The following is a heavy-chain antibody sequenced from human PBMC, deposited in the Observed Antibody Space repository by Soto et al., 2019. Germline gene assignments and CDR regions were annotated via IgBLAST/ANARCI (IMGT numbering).Heavy chain of an antibody. CDR1: GGSFSGYY. CDR3: ARDGLVEQLGYYYYYYGMGV. Sequence: SETLSLTCAVYGGSFSGYYWSWIRQPPGKGLEWIGEINHSGGTNYNPSLKSRVTISVDTSKNQFSLKLSSVTAADTAVYYCARDGLVEQLGYYYYYYGMGVWGQGTTVTVSS. D-gene: IGHD6-13*01. J-gene: IGHJ6*02. CDR2: INHSGGT. V-gene: IGHV4-34*01.